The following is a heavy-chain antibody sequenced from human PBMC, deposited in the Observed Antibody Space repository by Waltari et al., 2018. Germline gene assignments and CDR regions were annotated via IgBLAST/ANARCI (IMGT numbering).Heavy chain of an antibody. Sequence: QVQLQESGPGLVTPSQTLSLTCTVSGGSISSGSYSWSWLRPPAGKGLEWIGRIYTSGSTNYNPSLKSRVTISVDTSKNQFSLKLSSVTAADTAVYYCASPGDYYDSSGYRDWGQGTLVTVSS. J-gene: IGHJ4*02. CDR3: ASPGDYYDSSGYRD. V-gene: IGHV4-61*02. D-gene: IGHD3-22*01. CDR1: GGSISSGSYS. CDR2: IYTSGST.